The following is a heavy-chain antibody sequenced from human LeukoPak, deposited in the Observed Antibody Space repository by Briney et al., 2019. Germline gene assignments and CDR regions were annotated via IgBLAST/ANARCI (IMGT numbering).Heavy chain of an antibody. CDR3: VRGTGY. CDR2: ISSNGDNT. Sequence: GGSLRLSCSISGFTFCTYVMQWVRQAPGKGLEYVSAISSNGDNTYYADSVKGRFTISRDNYKNTLYLQMSSLRADDTAVYYCVRGTGYWGQGTLVTVSS. V-gene: IGHV3-64D*06. CDR1: GFTFCTYV. J-gene: IGHJ4*02.